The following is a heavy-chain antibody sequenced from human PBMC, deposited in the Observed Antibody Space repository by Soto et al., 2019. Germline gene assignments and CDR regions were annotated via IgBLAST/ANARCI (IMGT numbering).Heavy chain of an antibody. CDR1: GFTFSRYG. CDR3: AKETIQVGGPNYFDY. D-gene: IGHD1-1*01. V-gene: IGHV3-30*18. Sequence: VQLVESGGGVVQPGRSLRLLCEASGFTFSRYGMHWVRQAPGMGLEWVAVISRDGRAQYYGDSVRGRFTISRDNSQSTLYLQMNSLRTEDTGIYYCAKETIQVGGPNYFDYWGQGVPVTVSS. J-gene: IGHJ4*02. CDR2: ISRDGRAQ.